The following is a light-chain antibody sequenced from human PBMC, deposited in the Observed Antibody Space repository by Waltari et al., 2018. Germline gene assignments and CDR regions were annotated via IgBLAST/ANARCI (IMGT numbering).Light chain of an antibody. J-gene: IGKJ1*01. CDR1: QGLVHTDGSTY. Sequence: QGLVHTDGSTYVSWYQQKPGQSPRRLIYQVSKRESGVPDRFRGSGSGTDFTLEISRVEADDVGFYYCMQAKFWPWTFGQGTEVEIK. V-gene: IGKV2-30*02. CDR3: MQAKFWPWT. CDR2: QVS.